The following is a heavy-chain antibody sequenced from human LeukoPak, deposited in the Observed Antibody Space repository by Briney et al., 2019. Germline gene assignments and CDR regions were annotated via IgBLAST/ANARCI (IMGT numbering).Heavy chain of an antibody. CDR1: GYTFTSYD. CDR3: ARWERGPDY. D-gene: IGHD1-1*01. Sequence: ASVKVSCKASGYTFTSYDINWVRQATGQGLEWMGIINPSGGSTSYAQKFQGRVTMTRDTSTSTVYMELSSLRSEDTAVYYCARWERGPDYWGQGTLVTVSS. V-gene: IGHV1-46*01. CDR2: INPSGGST. J-gene: IGHJ4*02.